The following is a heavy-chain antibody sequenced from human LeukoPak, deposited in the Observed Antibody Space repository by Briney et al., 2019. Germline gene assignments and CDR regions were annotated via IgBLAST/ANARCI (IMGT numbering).Heavy chain of an antibody. Sequence: SGWSLRLSCAASGFTFSTYAMSWVRQAPGKLLDWVSTISDNGANTSYADSVRGRFTISRNNSKNTLYLQKNSLRADDTAIYSCAKSMNLQWRGFFDLWGRGTHVTVSS. CDR3: AKSMNLQWRGFFDL. D-gene: IGHD6-19*01. V-gene: IGHV3-23*01. CDR2: ISDNGANT. CDR1: GFTFSTYA. J-gene: IGHJ2*01.